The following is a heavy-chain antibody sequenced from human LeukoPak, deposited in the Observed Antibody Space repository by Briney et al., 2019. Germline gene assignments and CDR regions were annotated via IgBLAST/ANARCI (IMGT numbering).Heavy chain of an antibody. CDR2: ISSDGSST. D-gene: IGHD3-10*01. V-gene: IGHV3-74*01. CDR1: GFTFSSYS. Sequence: PGGSLRLSCAASGFTFSSYSMNWVRQAPGKGLVWVSRISSDGSSTSFADSVKGRFTISRDNAENTLYLHMNSLRDEDTAVYFCARGPPDGSGSYYPGDYWGQGTLVTVSS. J-gene: IGHJ4*02. CDR3: ARGPPDGSGSYYPGDY.